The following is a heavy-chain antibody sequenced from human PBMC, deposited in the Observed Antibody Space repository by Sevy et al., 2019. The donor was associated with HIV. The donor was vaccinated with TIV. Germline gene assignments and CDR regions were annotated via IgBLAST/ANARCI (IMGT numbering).Heavy chain of an antibody. J-gene: IGHJ1*01. V-gene: IGHV3-30*04. CDR2: TSYDGSHK. D-gene: IGHD1-26*01. CDR1: GFIFSNFA. CDR3: ARGENDDEFFQY. Sequence: GGSLRLSCTVSGFIFSNFAMHWVRQAPGKGLEWVAVTSYDGSHKYYADSVKGRFTVSRDNSRNILSLEMNSLRRDDTAGYYCARGENDDEFFQYWGQGTLVTVSS.